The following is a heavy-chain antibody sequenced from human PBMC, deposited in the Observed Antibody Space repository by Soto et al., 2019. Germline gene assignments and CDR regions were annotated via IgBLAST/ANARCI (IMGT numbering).Heavy chain of an antibody. D-gene: IGHD3-9*01. CDR3: ARHILITILGYYHGMDV. Sequence: EVRLLESGGGLVQPGGPLRLSCAASGFTFSSYAMSWVRLAPGKGLEWVSTIIGSGGSANYADSVKGRFTISRDSSKNTLYLQMNSLRADDTAVYYCARHILITILGYYHGMDVWGQGTTVTVSS. CDR1: GFTFSSYA. J-gene: IGHJ6*01. CDR2: IIGSGGSA. V-gene: IGHV3-23*01.